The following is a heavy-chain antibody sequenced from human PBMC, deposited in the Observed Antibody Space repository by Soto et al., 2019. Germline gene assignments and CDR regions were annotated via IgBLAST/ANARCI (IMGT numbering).Heavy chain of an antibody. CDR2: INGDYGNT. CDR3: ARCIQGDDYYGMDV. J-gene: IGHJ6*02. D-gene: IGHD5-18*01. Sequence: ASVKVSCKASGYTFTGYYMHWVRQAPGQGLEWMGRINGDYGNTQYAQKFRGRVTMTTDTSTTTVYMELTNLRSDDTAVYYCARCIQGDDYYGMDVWGQGTTVTVSS. V-gene: IGHV1-18*04. CDR1: GYTFTGYY.